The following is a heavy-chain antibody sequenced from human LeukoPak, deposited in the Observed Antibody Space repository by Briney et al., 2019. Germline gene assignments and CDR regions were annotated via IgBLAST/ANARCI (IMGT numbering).Heavy chain of an antibody. CDR2: IIPIFGTT. Sequence: ASVKVSCKASGGTFNSYAISWVRQAPGQGLEWMGGIIPIFGTTNYARKFRGRVTLTADKSTRTAYMELSRLRSDDTAVYYCARNSGSYYNWFDPWGQGTLVTVSS. D-gene: IGHD1-26*01. J-gene: IGHJ5*02. V-gene: IGHV1-69*06. CDR1: GGTFNSYA. CDR3: ARNSGSYYNWFDP.